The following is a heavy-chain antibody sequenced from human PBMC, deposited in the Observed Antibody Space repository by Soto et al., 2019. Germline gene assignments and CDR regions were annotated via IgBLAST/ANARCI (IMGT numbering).Heavy chain of an antibody. CDR2: IFPGGST. Sequence: EAPLLESGGQLVQPGGSLRLSCAASGFTFSTYTMNWVLQAPGKELEWVAGIFPGGSTYYANSVKGRFTISRDHSQSSVFLQMSSLRDEDTAVYYCAKDRQPDGIWTFDLWGQGTLVTVSS. J-gene: IGHJ4*02. V-gene: IGHV3-23*03. CDR1: GFTFSTYT. D-gene: IGHD3-9*01. CDR3: AKDRQPDGIWTFDL.